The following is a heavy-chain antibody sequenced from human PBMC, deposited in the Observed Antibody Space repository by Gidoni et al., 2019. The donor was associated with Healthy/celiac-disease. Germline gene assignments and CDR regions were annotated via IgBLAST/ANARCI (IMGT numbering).Heavy chain of an antibody. CDR3: TTDPRGSLPWD. CDR2: IKSKTDGGTT. J-gene: IGHJ1*01. CDR1: GFTFSNAW. Sequence: EVQLVESGGGLVKPGGSLSLSCAASGFTFSNAWMSWVRQAPGKGLEWVGRIKSKTDGGTTDYAAPVKGRFTISRDDSKNTLYLQMNSLKTEDTAVYYCTTDPRGSLPWDWGQGTLVTVSS. D-gene: IGHD3-10*01. V-gene: IGHV3-15*01.